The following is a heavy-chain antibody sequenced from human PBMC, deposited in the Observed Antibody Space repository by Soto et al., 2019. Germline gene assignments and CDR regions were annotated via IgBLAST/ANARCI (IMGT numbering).Heavy chain of an antibody. CDR2: IYYSGST. CDR3: ARDRGTAATDAFDI. Sequence: SETLSLTCAVSGGSISSGGYSWSWIRQPPGKGLEWIGYIYYSGSTNYNPSLKSRVTISVDTSKNQFSLKLSSVTAADTAVYYCARDRGTAATDAFDIWGQGTMVTLSS. D-gene: IGHD1-26*01. J-gene: IGHJ3*02. V-gene: IGHV4-61*08. CDR1: GGSISSGGYS.